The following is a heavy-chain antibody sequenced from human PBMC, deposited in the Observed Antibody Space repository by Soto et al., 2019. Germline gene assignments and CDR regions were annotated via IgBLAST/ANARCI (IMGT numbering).Heavy chain of an antibody. CDR3: ARGGRNPFDY. Sequence: XGSLRLSFAASGFTFSDYYLSWIRQAPGKGLEWVSYISSSSSYTNYADSVKGRFTISRDNAKNSLYLQMNSLRAEDTAVYYCARGGRNPFDYWGQGTLVTVPS. CDR2: ISSSSSYT. V-gene: IGHV3-11*06. J-gene: IGHJ4*02. CDR1: GFTFSDYY.